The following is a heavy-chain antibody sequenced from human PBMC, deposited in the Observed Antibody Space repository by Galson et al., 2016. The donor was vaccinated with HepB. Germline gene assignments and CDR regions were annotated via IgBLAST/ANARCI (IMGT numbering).Heavy chain of an antibody. V-gene: IGHV3-64D*06. CDR3: VKDLGGGSTSCPYDYYYFMDV. J-gene: IGHJ6*03. D-gene: IGHD2-2*01. Sequence: SLRLSCAASGFTFSSYAMYWVRQAPGKGLEYVSGISNNAGSTYYADSVKGRVTISRDNSKNTLYLEMNSLRPEDTALYYCVKDLGGGSTSCPYDYYYFMDVWGKGTTVTVSS. CDR2: ISNNAGST. CDR1: GFTFSSYA.